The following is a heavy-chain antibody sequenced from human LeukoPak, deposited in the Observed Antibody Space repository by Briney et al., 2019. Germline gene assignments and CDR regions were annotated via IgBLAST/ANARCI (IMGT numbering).Heavy chain of an antibody. CDR3: ARSSPPTYYHFYYYMDV. J-gene: IGHJ6*03. CDR2: INPNSGGA. Sequence: ASVKVSCKASGYTCTGYYMHWVRQAPGQGLEWMGWINPNSGGAKYAQNFQGRVIMTTDTSISTAYMELTTLRSDDTAVYYCARSSPPTYYHFYYYMDVWGKGSTVTVSS. V-gene: IGHV1-2*02. CDR1: GYTCTGYY. D-gene: IGHD6-13*01.